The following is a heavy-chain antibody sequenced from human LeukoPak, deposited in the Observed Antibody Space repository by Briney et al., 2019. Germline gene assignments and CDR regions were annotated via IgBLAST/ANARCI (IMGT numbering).Heavy chain of an antibody. D-gene: IGHD3-3*01. J-gene: IGHJ6*03. Sequence: PGESLKISCKGSGYSSTSYWTGWVRQMPGKGLEWMGIIYPGDSDTRYSPSFQGQVTISADKSISTAYLQWSSLKASDTAMYYCARGRDFYYYYYYMDVWGKGTTVTVSS. CDR1: GYSSTSYW. V-gene: IGHV5-51*01. CDR2: IYPGDSDT. CDR3: ARGRDFYYYYYYMDV.